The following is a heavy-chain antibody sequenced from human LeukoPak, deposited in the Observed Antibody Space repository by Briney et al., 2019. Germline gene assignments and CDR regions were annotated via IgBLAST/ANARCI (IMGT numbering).Heavy chain of an antibody. CDR2: IYYSGST. CDR3: ARRSSWLKAFDI. CDR1: GGSISSYY. J-gene: IGHJ3*02. D-gene: IGHD6-13*01. Sequence: SETLSLTRTVSGGSISSYYWSWIRQPPGKGLEWIGYIYYSGSTNYNPSLKSRVTISVDTSKNQFSLKLSSVTAADTAVYYCARRSSWLKAFDIWGQGTMVTVSS. V-gene: IGHV4-59*08.